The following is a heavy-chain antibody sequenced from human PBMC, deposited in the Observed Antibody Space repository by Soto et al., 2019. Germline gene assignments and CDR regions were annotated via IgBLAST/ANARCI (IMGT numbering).Heavy chain of an antibody. V-gene: IGHV4-59*01. CDR2: ISSSGHT. J-gene: IGHJ3*02. CDR1: GGSIISYY. CDR3: AREVETDALDS. Sequence: SETLSLTCTVSGGSIISYYWSWVRQPPGKGLEWIGYISSSGHTIYTPSLKSRVTLSVDTSKNQFSLKLRSVTAADTAVYFCAREVETDALDSWGQGTMVTVSS.